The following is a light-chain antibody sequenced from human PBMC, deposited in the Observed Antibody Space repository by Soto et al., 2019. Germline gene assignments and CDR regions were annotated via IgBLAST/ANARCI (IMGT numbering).Light chain of an antibody. V-gene: IGKV1-39*01. CDR2: GAS. CDR3: QQRYNTLAHT. J-gene: IGKJ2*01. Sequence: DIQMTQSPSSLSASVGDRVTITCRASQSISRHLNWYQQKPGKAPKLLIYGASSMQSGVPSRFSGSGSGTAFTLIISSLQPEDVATYYCQQRYNTLAHTFGQGTKLEIK. CDR1: QSISRH.